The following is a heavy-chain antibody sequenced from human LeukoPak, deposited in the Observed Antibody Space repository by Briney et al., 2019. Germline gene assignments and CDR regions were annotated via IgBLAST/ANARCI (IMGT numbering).Heavy chain of an antibody. CDR1: GFTFSSYA. CDR3: AKGRGGSSNWGSDY. CDR2: ISGSGGST. D-gene: IGHD7-27*01. V-gene: IGHV3-23*01. J-gene: IGHJ4*02. Sequence: PGGPLRLSCAASGFTFSSYAMSWVRQAPGKGLEWVSAISGSGGSTYYADSVKGRFTISRDNSKNTLYLQMNSLRAEDTAVYYCAKGRGGSSNWGSDYWGQGTQVTVSS.